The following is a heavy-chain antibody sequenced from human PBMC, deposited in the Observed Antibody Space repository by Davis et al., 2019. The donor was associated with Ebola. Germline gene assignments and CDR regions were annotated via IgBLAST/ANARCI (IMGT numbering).Heavy chain of an antibody. D-gene: IGHD6-19*01. CDR3: AKDGLAVAEY. CDR1: GFTFISYS. Sequence: GGSLRLSCAASGFTFISYSINWVRQAPGKGLEWVSSISSSSSYIYYADSVKGRFTISRDNAKNTLYLQMNSLRAEDTAVYYCAKDGLAVAEYWGQGTLVTVSS. CDR2: ISSSSSYI. J-gene: IGHJ4*02. V-gene: IGHV3-21*01.